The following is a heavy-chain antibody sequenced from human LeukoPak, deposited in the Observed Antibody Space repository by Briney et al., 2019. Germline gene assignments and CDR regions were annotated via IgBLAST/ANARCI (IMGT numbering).Heavy chain of an antibody. CDR1: GYTFTSYD. J-gene: IGHJ4*02. D-gene: IGHD2/OR15-2a*01. Sequence: GASVKVSCKASGYTFTSYDITWVRQAPGRGLEWMGWMNPYSTNTGYARQFQGRLSMTRDISITTAYMELSSLRSEDTAVYYCARATRGDLLSEFWGQGSLITVSS. V-gene: IGHV1-8*02. CDR3: ARATRGDLLSEF. CDR2: MNPYSTNT.